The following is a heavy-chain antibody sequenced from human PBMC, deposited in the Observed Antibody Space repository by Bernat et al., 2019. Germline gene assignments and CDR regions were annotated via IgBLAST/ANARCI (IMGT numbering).Heavy chain of an antibody. CDR3: ARGDDSSGYYYPLDY. V-gene: IGHV4-34*01. D-gene: IGHD3-22*01. CDR2: INHSGST. J-gene: IGHJ4*02. Sequence: QVQLQQWGAGLLKPSETLSLTCAVYGGSFSGYYWSWIRQPPGKGLEWIGEINHSGSTNYNPSLKSRVTISVDTSKNQFSLKLSSVTAADTAVYYCARGDDSSGYYYPLDYWGQGTLVTVSS. CDR1: GGSFSGYY.